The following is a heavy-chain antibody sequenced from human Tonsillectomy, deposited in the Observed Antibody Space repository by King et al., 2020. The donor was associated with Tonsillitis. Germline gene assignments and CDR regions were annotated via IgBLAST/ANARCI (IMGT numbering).Heavy chain of an antibody. V-gene: IGHV3-30*01. Sequence: VQLVESGGGVVQPGRSLRLSCAASGFTFSSFAMHWVRQAPGKGLEWVAVISYDGSNKYYADSVKGRFTISRDNSKNTLYLQMNSLRAEDTAVYYCAGGDPYYGSGGYYCGESYWGQGTLVTVSS. CDR3: AGGDPYYGSGGYYCGESY. J-gene: IGHJ4*02. CDR1: GFTFSSFA. CDR2: ISYDGSNK. D-gene: IGHD3-22*01.